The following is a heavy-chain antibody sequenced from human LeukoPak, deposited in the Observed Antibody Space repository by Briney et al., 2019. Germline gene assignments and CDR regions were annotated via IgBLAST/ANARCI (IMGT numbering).Heavy chain of an antibody. J-gene: IGHJ4*02. Sequence: PGGSLRLSCEACGFTFSDYSMNWVRQAPGKGLEWISYITSSSGTIYYADSVKGRFTVSRDNAENSLYLQMNSLRAEDTAVYYCARDNYDSSGYRYWGQGTLVTVSS. CDR3: ARDNYDSSGYRY. V-gene: IGHV3-48*01. D-gene: IGHD3-22*01. CDR2: ITSSSGTI. CDR1: GFTFSDYS.